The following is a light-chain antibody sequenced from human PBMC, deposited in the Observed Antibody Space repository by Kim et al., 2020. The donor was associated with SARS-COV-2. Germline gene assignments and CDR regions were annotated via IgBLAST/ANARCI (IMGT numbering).Light chain of an antibody. V-gene: IGKV1-9*01. J-gene: IGKJ4*01. Sequence: IQLTQSPSSLSASVGDRVTIPCRASQGISSYLAWYQQKPGKAPKLLIYAASTLQGGVPSRFSGSGSGTDFTLTISSLQPEDFATYYCQQLNSYPLTFGGGTKVEIK. CDR2: AAS. CDR3: QQLNSYPLT. CDR1: QGISSY.